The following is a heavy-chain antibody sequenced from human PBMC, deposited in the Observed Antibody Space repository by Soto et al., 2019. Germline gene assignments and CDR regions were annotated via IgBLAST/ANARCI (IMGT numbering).Heavy chain of an antibody. V-gene: IGHV3-23*01. CDR2: ISGSGGST. J-gene: IGHJ1*01. D-gene: IGHD2-15*01. CDR3: AKLIVVVVAATRAENFQH. Sequence: EVQLLESGGGLVQPGGSLRLSCAASGFTFSSYAMSWVRQAPGKGLEWVSAISGSGGSTYYADSVKGRFTISRDNSKNTLYLQMNSLRAEDTAVYYCAKLIVVVVAATRAENFQHWGQGTLVTVSS. CDR1: GFTFSSYA.